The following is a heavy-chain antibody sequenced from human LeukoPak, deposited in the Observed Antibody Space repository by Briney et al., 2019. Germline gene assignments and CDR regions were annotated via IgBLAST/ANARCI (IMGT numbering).Heavy chain of an antibody. D-gene: IGHD5-24*01. CDR1: GFTYSSSA. Sequence: GGSLILSCAASGFTYSSSAMCWVRQAPGKGRVWVSSVSCSGSGRSTYYADSVKGRFTISRDNSKNTLYLQMTSLIAEDTAVYYCAKSGYNHFDYWGQGTRVTVSS. CDR3: AKSGYNHFDY. V-gene: IGHV3-23*01. J-gene: IGHJ4*02. CDR2: VSCSGSGRST.